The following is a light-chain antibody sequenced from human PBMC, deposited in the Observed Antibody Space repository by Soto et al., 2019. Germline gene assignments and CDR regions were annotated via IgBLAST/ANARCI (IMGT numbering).Light chain of an antibody. J-gene: IGKJ4*01. CDR2: GAS. V-gene: IGKV3-20*01. CDR3: QQCGSSPLT. Sequence: EIVLTQSPGTLSLSPGERATLSYSASQSVSSSYLAWYQQKPGQAPRLLIYGASSRATGIPDRFSGSGSGTDFTLTISRLEPEDFAVYYCQQCGSSPLTFGGGTKVEIK. CDR1: QSVSSSY.